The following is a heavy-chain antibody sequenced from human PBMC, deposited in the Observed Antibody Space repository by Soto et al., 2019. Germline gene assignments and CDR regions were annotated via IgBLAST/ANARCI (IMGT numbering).Heavy chain of an antibody. Sequence: EVQLVESGGGLVQPGGSLRLSCAASGFTFSSYWMSWVRQAPGKGLEWVANIKQDGSEKYYVDSVKGRFTISRDNAKNSLYLQMNSLRAEDTAVYYCARDQAGFDSGYDLGYFDYWGQGTLVTVSS. D-gene: IGHD5-12*01. CDR1: GFTFSSYW. V-gene: IGHV3-7*03. CDR2: IKQDGSEK. J-gene: IGHJ4*02. CDR3: ARDQAGFDSGYDLGYFDY.